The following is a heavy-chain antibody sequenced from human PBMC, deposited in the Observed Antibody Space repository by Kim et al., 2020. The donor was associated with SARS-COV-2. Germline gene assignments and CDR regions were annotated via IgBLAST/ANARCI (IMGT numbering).Heavy chain of an antibody. Sequence: SETLSLTCTVSGGSISSGGYYWSWIRQHPGKGLEWIGYIYYSGSTYYNPSLKSRVIISVDTSKNQFSLKLSSVTAADTAVYYCARGQRVRGDLFDYWGQGTLVTVSS. CDR2: IYYSGST. CDR1: GGSISSGGYY. D-gene: IGHD3-10*01. J-gene: IGHJ4*02. CDR3: ARGQRVRGDLFDY. V-gene: IGHV4-31*03.